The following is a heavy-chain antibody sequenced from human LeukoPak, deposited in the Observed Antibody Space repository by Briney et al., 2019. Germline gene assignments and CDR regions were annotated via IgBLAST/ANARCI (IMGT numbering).Heavy chain of an antibody. D-gene: IGHD4-17*01. CDR2: IWSDGSAK. CDR3: AKPLSVTAGWHCDS. J-gene: IGHJ4*02. V-gene: IGHV3-33*06. Sequence: GGSLRLSCAASGFTFGAYAMRWVRRAPGKGLEWVAVIWSDGSAKYYADSVKGRFTISRDNSKNTLYLQMNSLRAEDTAVYYCAKPLSVTAGWHCDSWGQGTLVTVSS. CDR1: GFTFGAYA.